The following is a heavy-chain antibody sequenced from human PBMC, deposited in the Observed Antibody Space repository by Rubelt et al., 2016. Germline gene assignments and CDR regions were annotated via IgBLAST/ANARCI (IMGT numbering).Heavy chain of an antibody. CDR3: ARGIGGAKFDY. Sequence: GSNKYYADSVKGRFTISRDNSKNTLYLQMNSLRAEDTAVYYCARGIGGAKFDYWGQGTLVTVSS. CDR2: GSNK. J-gene: IGHJ4*02. D-gene: IGHD3-16*01. V-gene: IGHV3-33*01.